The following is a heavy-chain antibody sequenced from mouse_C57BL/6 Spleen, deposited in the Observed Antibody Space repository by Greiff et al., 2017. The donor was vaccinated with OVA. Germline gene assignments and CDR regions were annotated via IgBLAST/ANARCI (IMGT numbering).Heavy chain of an antibody. CDR2: IDPSDSYT. Sequence: QVQLKQPGAELVKPGASVKLSCKASGYTFTSYWMQWVKQRPGQGLEWIGEIDPSDSYTNYNQKFKGKATLTVDTSSSTAYMQLSSLTSEDSAVYYCARGDGAWFAYWGQGTLVTVSA. J-gene: IGHJ3*01. CDR3: ARGDGAWFAY. V-gene: IGHV1-50*01. CDR1: GYTFTSYW. D-gene: IGHD2-3*01.